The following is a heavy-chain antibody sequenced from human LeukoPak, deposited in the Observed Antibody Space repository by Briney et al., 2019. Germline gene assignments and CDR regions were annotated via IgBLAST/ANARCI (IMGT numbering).Heavy chain of an antibody. CDR1: GYTFTGYY. D-gene: IGHD3-3*01. Sequence: ASVTVSCKASGYTFTGYYMHWVRQAPGQGLEWMGWINPNSGGTNYAQKFQGRVTMTRDTSISTAYMELSRLRSDDTAVYYCARDYKYDFWSGYYDRAFDIWGQGTMVTVSS. CDR2: INPNSGGT. V-gene: IGHV1-2*02. CDR3: ARDYKYDFWSGYYDRAFDI. J-gene: IGHJ3*02.